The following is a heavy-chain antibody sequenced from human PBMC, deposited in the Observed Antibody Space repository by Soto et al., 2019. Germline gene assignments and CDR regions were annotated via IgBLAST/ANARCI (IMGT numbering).Heavy chain of an antibody. Sequence: GGSLRLSCTASGFTFGDYAMSWVRQAPGKGLEWVGFIRSKAYGGTTEYAASVKGRFTISRDDSKSIAYLQMNSLKTEDTAVYYCTRGGRRYCTNGVCYPDYWGQGTLVTVSS. CDR1: GFTFGDYA. V-gene: IGHV3-49*04. CDR2: IRSKAYGGTT. J-gene: IGHJ4*02. CDR3: TRGGRRYCTNGVCYPDY. D-gene: IGHD2-8*01.